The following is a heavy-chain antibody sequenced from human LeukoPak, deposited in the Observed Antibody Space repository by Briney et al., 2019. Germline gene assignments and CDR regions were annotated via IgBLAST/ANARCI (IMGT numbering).Heavy chain of an antibody. CDR1: GYTFSTYW. Sequence: GGSLRLSCEASGYTFSTYWMHWVRQAPGKGLEWVGGIRSDGGSTIYADSVKGRFTITRDNARNTVYMEVNSLRADDTAVYYCARDSSGWVFYYWGQGSLVTVSS. CDR3: ARDSSGWVFYY. D-gene: IGHD6-25*01. CDR2: IRSDGGST. J-gene: IGHJ4*02. V-gene: IGHV3-74*01.